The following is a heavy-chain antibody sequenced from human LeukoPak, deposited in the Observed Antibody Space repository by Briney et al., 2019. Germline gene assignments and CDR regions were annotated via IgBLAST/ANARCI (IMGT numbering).Heavy chain of an antibody. CDR2: IYHSGST. CDR3: ARQLNSSAWDY. V-gene: IGHV4-38-2*01. CDR1: VYSISSCYY. D-gene: IGHD6-6*01. J-gene: IGHJ4*02. Sequence: SETLSLTCAVSVYSISSCYYWGWIRHPPGKGPQWIGSIYHSGSTYYNPSLKSRVTISVDTSKSQFSLKLSSVTAADTAVYYCARQLNSSAWDYWGQGTLVTVSS.